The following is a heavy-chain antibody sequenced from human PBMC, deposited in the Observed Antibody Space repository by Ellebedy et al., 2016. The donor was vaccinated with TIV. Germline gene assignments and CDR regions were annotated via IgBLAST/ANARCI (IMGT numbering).Heavy chain of an antibody. CDR3: ARSGDTSMAFTPSLDY. CDR2: INAGTANT. J-gene: IGHJ4*02. Sequence: AASVKVSCKASGYTFSTYAMHWVRQAPGHRLEWMGWINAGTANTKYSQKFQGRVTITRDTSARTAYMDPSSRRSEDTAVYYCARSGDTSMAFTPSLDYWGQGTLVTVSS. CDR1: GYTFSTYA. V-gene: IGHV1-3*01. D-gene: IGHD5-18*01.